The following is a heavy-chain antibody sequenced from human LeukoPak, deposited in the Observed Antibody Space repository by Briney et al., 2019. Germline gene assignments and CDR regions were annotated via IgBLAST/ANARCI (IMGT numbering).Heavy chain of an antibody. V-gene: IGHV4-59*08. D-gene: IGHD2-21*01. CDR2: IYYSGST. CDR3: ARHLALVMPDY. Sequence: SETLSLTCTVSGGSISSYYWSWIRQPPGKGLEWIGYIYYSGSTNYNPSLQSRVTISVDPSKNQFSLKLSSVTAADTAVYYCARHLALVMPDYWGQGALVTVSS. CDR1: GGSISSYY. J-gene: IGHJ4*02.